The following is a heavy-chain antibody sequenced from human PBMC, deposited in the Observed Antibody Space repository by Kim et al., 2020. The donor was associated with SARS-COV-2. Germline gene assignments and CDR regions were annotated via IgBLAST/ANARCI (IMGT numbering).Heavy chain of an antibody. CDR1: GGSISSSSYY. J-gene: IGHJ4*02. CDR3: ARDLMVRGALDDY. Sequence: SETLSLTCTVSGGSISSSSYYWGWIRQPPGKGLEWIGSIYYSGSTYYNPSLKSRVTISVDTSKNQFSLKLRSVTAADTAVYYCARDLMVRGALDDYWGQG. CDR2: IYYSGST. D-gene: IGHD3-10*01. V-gene: IGHV4-39*07.